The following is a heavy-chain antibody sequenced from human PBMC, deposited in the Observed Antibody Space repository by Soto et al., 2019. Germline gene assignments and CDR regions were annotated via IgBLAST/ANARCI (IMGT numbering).Heavy chain of an antibody. CDR3: AREAGAVDTATPHCFDL. D-gene: IGHD5-18*01. V-gene: IGHV4-31*03. J-gene: IGHJ4*02. Sequence: SETLSLTCTVTGDSISSDGYYWSWVRQHPGKGLEWIGYIFYSGSTDYNPSLKSRVTISIATSKKQFSLRLSSVTAADTAIYYCAREAGAVDTATPHCFDLWGPGTLVTVSS. CDR1: GDSISSDGYY. CDR2: IFYSGST.